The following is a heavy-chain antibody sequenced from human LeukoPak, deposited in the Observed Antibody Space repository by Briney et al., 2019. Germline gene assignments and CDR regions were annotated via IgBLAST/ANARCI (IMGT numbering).Heavy chain of an antibody. CDR2: IYYSGST. CDR1: GGSISSYY. Sequence: KASETLSPTCTVSGGSISSYYWSWIRQPPGKGLEWIGYIYYSGSTNYNPSLKSRVTISVDTSKNQFSLKLSSVTAADTAVYYCARRGKDYYDSSGYYRGAFDIWGQGTMVTVSS. V-gene: IGHV4-59*01. CDR3: ARRGKDYYDSSGYYRGAFDI. D-gene: IGHD3-22*01. J-gene: IGHJ3*02.